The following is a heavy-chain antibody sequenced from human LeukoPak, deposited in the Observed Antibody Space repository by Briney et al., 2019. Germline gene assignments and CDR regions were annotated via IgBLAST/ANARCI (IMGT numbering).Heavy chain of an antibody. Sequence: PGGSLRLSCVASGFAFSTDAMPWVRQAPGKGLEWVSGISPSGGRTYYAGSVKGRFTISRDNSKNTLYLQMNSLRADDTAVYFCAKASTVLKPIDYWGQGSLVTVSS. J-gene: IGHJ4*02. V-gene: IGHV3-23*01. CDR1: GFAFSTDA. D-gene: IGHD1-14*01. CDR2: ISPSGGRT. CDR3: AKASTVLKPIDY.